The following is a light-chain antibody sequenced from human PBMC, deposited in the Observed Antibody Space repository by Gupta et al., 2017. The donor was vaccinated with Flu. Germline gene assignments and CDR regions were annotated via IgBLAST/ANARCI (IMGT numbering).Light chain of an antibody. CDR1: SNNVGNKG. Sequence: TATITSTGNSNNVGNKGAAWLQQHQGHPPNLLFYRNNNRPSGISERFSASRSGTTASLTITGLQPEDEADYYCSAWDSSLSAWVFGGGTKLTVL. CDR2: RNN. J-gene: IGLJ3*02. CDR3: SAWDSSLSAWV. V-gene: IGLV10-54*04.